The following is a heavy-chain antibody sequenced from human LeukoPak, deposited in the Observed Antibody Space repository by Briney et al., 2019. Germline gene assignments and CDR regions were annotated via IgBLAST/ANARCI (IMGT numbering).Heavy chain of an antibody. J-gene: IGHJ6*02. CDR2: IWYDGSNK. Sequence: GGSLRLSCAASGFTFSSYGMHWVRQAPGKGLEWVAVIWYDGSNKYYADSVKGRFTISRDNSKNTLYLQMNSLRAEDTAVYYCASLPNPVPGKVIGMDVWGQGTTVTVSS. V-gene: IGHV3-33*01. CDR1: GFTFSSYG. D-gene: IGHD2-21*01. CDR3: ASLPNPVPGKVIGMDV.